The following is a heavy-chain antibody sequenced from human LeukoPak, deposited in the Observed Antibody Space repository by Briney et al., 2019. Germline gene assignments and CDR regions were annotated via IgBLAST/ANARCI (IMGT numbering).Heavy chain of an antibody. J-gene: IGHJ3*02. Sequence: ASVKASCKVSGYTLTELSMHWVRQAPGKGLEWMGGFGPEDGETIYAQKFQGRVTMTEDTSTDTAYMELSSLRSEDTAVYYCATAGSSGELIGAFDIWGQGTMVTVSS. CDR1: GYTLTELS. D-gene: IGHD6-19*01. CDR2: FGPEDGET. V-gene: IGHV1-24*01. CDR3: ATAGSSGELIGAFDI.